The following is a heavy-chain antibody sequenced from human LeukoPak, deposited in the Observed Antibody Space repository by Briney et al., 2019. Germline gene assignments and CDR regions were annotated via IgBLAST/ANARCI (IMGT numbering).Heavy chain of an antibody. Sequence: ASVKVSCKASGYTFTGYYMHWVRQAPGQGLEWMGRINPNSAGTNYAQKFQGRVTMTRDTSISTAYMELSRLRSDDTAVYYCARSYGDYGNHYYYMDVWGKGTTVTVSS. D-gene: IGHD4-17*01. CDR2: INPNSAGT. V-gene: IGHV1-2*06. CDR1: GYTFTGYY. J-gene: IGHJ6*03. CDR3: ARSYGDYGNHYYYMDV.